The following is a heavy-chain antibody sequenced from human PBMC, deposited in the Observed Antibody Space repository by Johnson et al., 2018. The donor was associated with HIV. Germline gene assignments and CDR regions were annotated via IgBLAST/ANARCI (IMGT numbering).Heavy chain of an antibody. V-gene: IGHV3-13*01. D-gene: IGHD6-13*01. CDR1: GFTFSSYD. CDR2: IGTAGDT. Sequence: VQLVESGGGLVQPGGSLRLSCAASGFTFSSYDMHWVRQATGKGLEWVSAIGTAGDTYYPGSVKGRFTVSRDNAKNSLYLQMNSLKSEDTAVYYCATGASSTWSLGAFDIWGQGTMVTVSS. CDR3: ATGASSTWSLGAFDI. J-gene: IGHJ3*02.